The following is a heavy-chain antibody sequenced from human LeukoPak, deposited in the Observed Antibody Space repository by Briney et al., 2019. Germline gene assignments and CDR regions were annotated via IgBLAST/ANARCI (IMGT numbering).Heavy chain of an antibody. V-gene: IGHV4-4*07. Sequence: SETLSLTCTVSGDSISSYYWSWIRQPAGKGLECIGRLYTSGSTNYNASLKSRHTMSVDTYKNQFSLKLSSVTAADTVVYYCARDSSGWYSFDYWGQGTLVTVSS. CDR3: ARDSSGWYSFDY. CDR2: LYTSGST. D-gene: IGHD6-19*01. J-gene: IGHJ4*02. CDR1: GDSISSYY.